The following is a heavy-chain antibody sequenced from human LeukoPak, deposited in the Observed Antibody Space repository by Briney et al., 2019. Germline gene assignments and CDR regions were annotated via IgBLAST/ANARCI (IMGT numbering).Heavy chain of an antibody. D-gene: IGHD1-26*01. V-gene: IGHV4-34*01. Sequence: KPSETLSLTYAVYGGSFSGYYWSWIRQPPGKGLEWIGEINHSGSTNYNPSLKSRVTISVDTSKNQFSLKLSPVTAADTAVYYCARHVKWELSLDYWGQGTLVTVSS. CDR3: ARHVKWELSLDY. J-gene: IGHJ4*02. CDR2: INHSGST. CDR1: GGSFSGYY.